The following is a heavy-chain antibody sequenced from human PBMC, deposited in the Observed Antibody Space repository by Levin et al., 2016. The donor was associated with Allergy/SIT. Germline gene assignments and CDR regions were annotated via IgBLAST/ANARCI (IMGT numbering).Heavy chain of an antibody. J-gene: IGHJ3*02. V-gene: IGHV1-18*01. CDR2: VSGYNGNT. CDR3: ARDPGIAVAYAFVY. D-gene: IGHD6-19*01. Sequence: WVRQAPGQGLEWMGWVSGYNGNTNYAQKLQGRVTMTTDTSTNTAYMELRSLRSDDTAVYYCARDPGIAVAYAFVYLGPRDNGHRLL.